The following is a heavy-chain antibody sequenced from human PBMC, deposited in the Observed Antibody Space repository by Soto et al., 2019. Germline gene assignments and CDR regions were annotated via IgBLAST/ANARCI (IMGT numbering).Heavy chain of an antibody. V-gene: IGHV1-69*13. J-gene: IGHJ3*02. Sequence: SVKVSCKASGGTFSSYAISWVRQAPGEGLEWMGGIIPIFGTANYAQKFQGRVTITADESTSTAYMELSSLRSEDTAVYYCARVMDRYSSSWYAFDIWGQGTMVTVSS. D-gene: IGHD6-13*01. CDR1: GGTFSSYA. CDR3: ARVMDRYSSSWYAFDI. CDR2: IIPIFGTA.